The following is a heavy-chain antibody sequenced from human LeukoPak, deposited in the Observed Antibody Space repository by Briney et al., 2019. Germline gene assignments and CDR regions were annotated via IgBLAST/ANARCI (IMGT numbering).Heavy chain of an antibody. CDR1: GFTFSSYV. D-gene: IGHD3-22*01. CDR2: IRYDGSNK. CDR3: AKEQPNYYDSSGYSDYFDY. Sequence: GGSLRLSCAASGFTFSSYVMHWVRQAPGKGLEWVAFIRYDGSNKYYADSVKGRFTIYRDNSKNTLYLQMNSLRAEDTAVYYCAKEQPNYYDSSGYSDYFDYWGQGTLVTVSS. J-gene: IGHJ4*02. V-gene: IGHV3-30*02.